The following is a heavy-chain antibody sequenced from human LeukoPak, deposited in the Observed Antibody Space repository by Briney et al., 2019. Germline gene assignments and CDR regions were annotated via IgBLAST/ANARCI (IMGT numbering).Heavy chain of an antibody. Sequence: PSETLSLTCTVSRGSISSSSYYWAWIRQPPGKGLEWIGNIYYSGSTYYTPSLKSRLTISVDTSKNQFSLKLSSVTAADMAVYYCARALGSGSPVHFDYWGQGTLVTVSS. V-gene: IGHV4-39*07. CDR2: IYYSGST. CDR1: RGSISSSSYY. D-gene: IGHD1-26*01. J-gene: IGHJ4*02. CDR3: ARALGSGSPVHFDY.